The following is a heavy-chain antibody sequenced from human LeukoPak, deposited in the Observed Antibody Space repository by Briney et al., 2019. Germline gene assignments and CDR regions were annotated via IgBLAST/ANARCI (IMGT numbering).Heavy chain of an antibody. Sequence: PSEALSLTCTVSGGSVSSTSYHWAWIHQPPGKGLEWIGNIYYSGNTYYNPSLKSRVTISVDTSKNQFSLKLGSVTAADTAVYYCARREGQFDPWGQGTLVTVSS. CDR2: IYYSGNT. CDR1: GGSVSSTSYH. D-gene: IGHD1-26*01. J-gene: IGHJ5*02. V-gene: IGHV4-39*01. CDR3: ARREGQFDP.